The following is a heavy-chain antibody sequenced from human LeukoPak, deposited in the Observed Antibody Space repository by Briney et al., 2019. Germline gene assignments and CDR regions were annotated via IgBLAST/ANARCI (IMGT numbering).Heavy chain of an antibody. CDR1: GGSISSSSYY. V-gene: IGHV4-39*01. D-gene: IGHD6-19*01. CDR2: IYYSGST. J-gene: IGHJ4*02. Sequence: PSETLSLTCTVSGGSISSSSYYWGWIRQPPGKGLECIGSIYYSGSTYYNPSLKSRVTISADTSKNQFSLKLSSVTAADTAVHYCARRTSGWPIDYWGQGTLVTVSS. CDR3: ARRTSGWPIDY.